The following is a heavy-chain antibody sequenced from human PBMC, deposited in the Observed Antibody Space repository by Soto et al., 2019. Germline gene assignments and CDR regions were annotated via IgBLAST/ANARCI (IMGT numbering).Heavy chain of an antibody. D-gene: IGHD6-19*01. V-gene: IGHV3-23*01. CDR3: AGRSSGWYFDY. Sequence: EVQLLESGGGLVQPGGSLRLSCAASGFTFSSYAMSWVRQAPGKGLEWVSIISGSGGSTYYADSVKGRFTISRDNSKNTLYLQRNSRRAEDTAVYSCAGRSSGWYFDYWGQGTLVTVSS. J-gene: IGHJ4*02. CDR2: ISGSGGST. CDR1: GFTFSSYA.